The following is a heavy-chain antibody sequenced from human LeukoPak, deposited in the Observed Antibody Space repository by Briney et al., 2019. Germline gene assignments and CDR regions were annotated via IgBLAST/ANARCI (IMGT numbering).Heavy chain of an antibody. V-gene: IGHV3-53*01. J-gene: IGHJ4*02. D-gene: IGHD2-15*01. CDR1: GFTVSSSY. Sequence: GSLRLSCAASGFTVSSSYMYWVRQAPGKGLEWVSFFYRGDSTYYAESVRGRFTISRDNSKNTLYLLMNSLIPEDTAVYYCAREVVSTPSYFDSWGQGTLVTVSS. CDR2: FYRGDST. CDR3: AREVVSTPSYFDS.